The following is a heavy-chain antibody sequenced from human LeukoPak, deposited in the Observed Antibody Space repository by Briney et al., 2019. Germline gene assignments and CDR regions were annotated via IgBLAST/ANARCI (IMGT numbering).Heavy chain of an antibody. Sequence: ASVRVSCKASGYTFTHYDINWVRQATGQGLEWMGWMNPNSGNTGYAQKFQGRVTMTRNTSISTAYMELSSLRSEDTALYYCARDIAGATKGGWFDTWGQGTPVTVSS. CDR2: MNPNSGNT. D-gene: IGHD1-26*01. V-gene: IGHV1-8*01. J-gene: IGHJ5*02. CDR1: GYTFTHYD. CDR3: ARDIAGATKGGWFDT.